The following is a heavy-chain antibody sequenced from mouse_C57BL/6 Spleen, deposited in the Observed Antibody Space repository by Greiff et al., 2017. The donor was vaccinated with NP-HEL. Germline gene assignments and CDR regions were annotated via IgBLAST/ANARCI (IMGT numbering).Heavy chain of an antibody. J-gene: IGHJ4*01. CDR3: TMDDYDEDYYAMDY. CDR1: GFNIKDYY. Sequence: EVQLQQSGAELVRPGASVKLSCTASGFNIKDYYMHWVKQRPEQGLEWIGRIDPEDGDTEYAPKFQGKATMTADTSSNTAYLQLSSLTSEDTAVYYCTMDDYDEDYYAMDYWGQGTSVTVSS. D-gene: IGHD2-4*01. V-gene: IGHV14-1*01. CDR2: IDPEDGDT.